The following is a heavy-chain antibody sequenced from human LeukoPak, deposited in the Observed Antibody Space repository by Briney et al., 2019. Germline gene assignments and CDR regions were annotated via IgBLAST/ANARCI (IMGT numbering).Heavy chain of an antibody. Sequence: ASVKVSCKASGYTFTSYDINWVRQATGQGLEWMGWMNPNSGNTGYAQKFQGRVTITRNTSISTAYMELSSLRSGDTAVYYCAREQIRRGPYYYALWGQGTLVTVSS. J-gene: IGHJ4*02. CDR3: AREQIRRGPYYYAL. CDR1: GYTFTSYD. CDR2: MNPNSGNT. V-gene: IGHV1-8*03. D-gene: IGHD3-10*01.